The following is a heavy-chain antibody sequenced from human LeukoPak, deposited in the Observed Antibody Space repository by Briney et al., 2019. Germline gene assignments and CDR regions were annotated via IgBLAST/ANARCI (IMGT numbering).Heavy chain of an antibody. CDR1: GFTFSSYA. J-gene: IGHJ4*02. CDR3: AKSPSSGWYSVYYFDY. D-gene: IGHD6-19*01. Sequence: GGSLRLSCAASGFTFSSYAMSWVRQAPGKGLEWVSAISGSGGSTYYTDSVKGRFTISRDNSKNTLYLQMNSLRAEDTAVYYCAKSPSSGWYSVYYFDYWGQGTLVTVSS. CDR2: ISGSGGST. V-gene: IGHV3-23*01.